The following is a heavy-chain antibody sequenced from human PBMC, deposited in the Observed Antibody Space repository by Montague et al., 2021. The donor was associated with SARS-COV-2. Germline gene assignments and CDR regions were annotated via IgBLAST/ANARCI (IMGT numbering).Heavy chain of an antibody. CDR1: GFTFSSYS. J-gene: IGHJ4*02. CDR3: ANLYSYGS. V-gene: IGHV3-21*01. D-gene: IGHD5-18*01. Sequence: SLRLSCAASGFTFSSYSMNWVRQAPGKGLEWVSSIRTSSSYIYYADSVKGRFTISRDNAKNTLYLQMNSLRAEDTAVYYCANLYSYGSWGQGTLVTVSS. CDR2: IRTSSSYI.